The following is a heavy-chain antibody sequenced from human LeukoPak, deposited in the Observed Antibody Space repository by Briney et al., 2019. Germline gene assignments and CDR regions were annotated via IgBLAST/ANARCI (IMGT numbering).Heavy chain of an antibody. V-gene: IGHV1-2*02. D-gene: IGHD6-13*01. CDR3: ARVLIAASLCY. CDR2: INPNSGGT. CDR1: GYTFTGYY. J-gene: IGHJ1*01. Sequence: ASVKVSCKASGYTFTGYYMHWVRQAPGQGLEWMGWINPNSGGTNYAQKIQGRVTMTRDTTISPAYMELSRLRSDDTAVYYCARVLIAASLCYWGQGTLVTVSS.